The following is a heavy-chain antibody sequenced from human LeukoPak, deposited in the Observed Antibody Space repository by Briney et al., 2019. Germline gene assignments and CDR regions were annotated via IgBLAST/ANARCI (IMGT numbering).Heavy chain of an antibody. D-gene: IGHD1-26*01. J-gene: IGHJ4*02. V-gene: IGHV3-30*02. Sequence: PGGSLRLSCAASGFTFGSYGMHWVRQAPGKGLEWVAFIRYDGSNKYYADSVKGRFTISRDNSKNTLYLQMNSLRAEDTAVYYCAKQHSGSYLYYFDYWGQGTLVTVSS. CDR2: IRYDGSNK. CDR3: AKQHSGSYLYYFDY. CDR1: GFTFGSYG.